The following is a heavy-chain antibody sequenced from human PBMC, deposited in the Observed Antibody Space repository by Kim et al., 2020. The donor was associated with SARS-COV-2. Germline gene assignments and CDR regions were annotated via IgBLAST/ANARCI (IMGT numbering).Heavy chain of an antibody. CDR2: IYTSGST. CDR3: ARDNVDFWSGYYRSDAFDI. J-gene: IGHJ3*02. V-gene: IGHV4-4*07. CDR1: GGSISSYY. Sequence: SETLSLTCTVSGGSISSYYWSWIRQPAGKGLEWIGRIYTSGSTNYNPSLKSRVTMSVDTSKNQFSLKLSSVTAADTAVYYCARDNVDFWSGYYRSDAFDIWGQGTMVTVSS. D-gene: IGHD3-3*01.